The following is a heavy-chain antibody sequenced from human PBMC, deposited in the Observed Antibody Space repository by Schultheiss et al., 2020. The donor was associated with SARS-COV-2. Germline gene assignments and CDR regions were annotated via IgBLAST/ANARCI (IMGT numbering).Heavy chain of an antibody. D-gene: IGHD6-13*01. CDR3: ACYSSSWYNY. CDR1: GFTYSTYT. Sequence: GSLRLSCAASGFTYSTYTMNWVRQAPGKGLEWIGYVFYSGSTNYNPSLKSRVTISVDTSKNQFSLKLSSVTAADTAVYYCACYSSSWYNYWGQGTLVTVSS. V-gene: IGHV4-59*01. J-gene: IGHJ4*02. CDR2: VFYSGST.